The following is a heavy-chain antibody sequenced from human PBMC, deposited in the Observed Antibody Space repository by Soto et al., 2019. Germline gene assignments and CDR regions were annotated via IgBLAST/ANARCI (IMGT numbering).Heavy chain of an antibody. Sequence: QVQLQESGPGLVKPSQTLSLTCTVSGGSISSGGYYWSWIRQHPGKGLEWIGYIYYSGSTYYNPSLESRVTISVDTSKNQFSLKLSSVTAADTAVYYCARRDGSGSYNHNYFDYWGQGTLVTVSS. CDR3: ARRDGSGSYNHNYFDY. J-gene: IGHJ4*02. D-gene: IGHD3-10*01. V-gene: IGHV4-31*03. CDR1: GGSISSGGYY. CDR2: IYYSGST.